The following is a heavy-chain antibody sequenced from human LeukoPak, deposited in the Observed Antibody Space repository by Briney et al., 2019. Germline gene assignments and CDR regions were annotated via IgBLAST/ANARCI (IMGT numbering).Heavy chain of an antibody. D-gene: IGHD2-15*01. CDR1: GGPFSGYY. Sequence: SETLSLTCAVHGGPFSGYYWAWIRQPPGKGLEWIGEIDHSGRTNYNPSLKSRVTISVDTSKNQFSLKLSSVTAADTAVYYCARELVGGYYYYYYCMDVGGKGTTVTVSS. CDR3: ARELVGGYYYYYYCMDV. CDR2: IDHSGRT. J-gene: IGHJ6*04. V-gene: IGHV4-34*01.